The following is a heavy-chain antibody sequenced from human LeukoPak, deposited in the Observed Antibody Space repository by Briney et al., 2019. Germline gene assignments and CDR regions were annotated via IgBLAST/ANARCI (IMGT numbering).Heavy chain of an antibody. D-gene: IGHD1-26*01. CDR1: GFTFSRYR. CDR2: INRDGSYT. CDR3: AKDDGTYGIDY. J-gene: IGHJ4*02. V-gene: IGHV3-74*01. Sequence: GGSLRLSCAPSGFTFSRYRMHWVRQGPGKGLVCVSRINRDGSYTSYADSVKGRFTISRDNATSTLYLQMNSLRADDTSVYYRAKDDGTYGIDYWGQGTLVTVSS.